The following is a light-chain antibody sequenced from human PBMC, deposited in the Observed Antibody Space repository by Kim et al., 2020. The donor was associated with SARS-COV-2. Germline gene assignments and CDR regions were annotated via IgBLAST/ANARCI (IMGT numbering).Light chain of an antibody. Sequence: SSELTQDPAVSVALGQTVRITCQGDSLRSYYASWYQQKPGQAPVLFIYGKNNRPSGIPDRFSGSSSGNTASLTITGAQAEDEADYSCYSRDSSGNPWVFG. CDR3: YSRDSSGNPWV. V-gene: IGLV3-19*01. CDR2: GKN. CDR1: SLRSYY. J-gene: IGLJ3*02.